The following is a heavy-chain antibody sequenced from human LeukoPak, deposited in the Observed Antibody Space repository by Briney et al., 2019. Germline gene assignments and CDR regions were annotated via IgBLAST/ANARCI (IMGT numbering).Heavy chain of an antibody. CDR2: IYSGGST. V-gene: IGHV3-53*01. D-gene: IGHD2-15*01. CDR1: GYSFGDYG. J-gene: IGHJ6*02. CDR3: ARRFRYCSGGSCYSGSYYYGMDV. Sequence: PGGSLRLSCTTSGYSFGDYGMSWVRQAPRKGLEWVSVIYSGGSTYYADSVKGRFTISRDNSKNTLYLQMNSLRAEDTAVYYCARRFRYCSGGSCYSGSYYYGMDVWGQGTTVTVSS.